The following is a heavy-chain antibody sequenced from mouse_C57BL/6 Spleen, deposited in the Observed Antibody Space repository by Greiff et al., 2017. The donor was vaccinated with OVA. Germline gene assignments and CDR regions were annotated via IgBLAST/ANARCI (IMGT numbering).Heavy chain of an antibody. CDR3: ARQDYYGSSYDYWYFDV. J-gene: IGHJ1*03. D-gene: IGHD1-1*01. CDR2: ISSGGSYT. V-gene: IGHV5-6*01. CDR1: GFTFSSYG. Sequence: EVQLVESGGDLVKPGGSLKLSCAASGFTFSSYGMSWVRQTPDKRLEWVATISSGGSYTYYPDSVKGRFTISRDNAKNTLYLQMSSLKSEDTAMYYCARQDYYGSSYDYWYFDVWGTGTTVTVSS.